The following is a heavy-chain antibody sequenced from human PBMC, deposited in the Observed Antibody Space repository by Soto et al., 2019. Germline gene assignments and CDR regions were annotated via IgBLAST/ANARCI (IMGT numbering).Heavy chain of an antibody. CDR3: ARGLTMGQLPRHFDH. CDR2: VHSSGIT. J-gene: IGHJ5*02. Sequence: NPSETLSLTCTVSGGSVSNDNFYWSWIRQPPGQGLEWIGYVHSSGITNYNPSLKRRVTISVDTSRNQFSLRLSSVTAADTAVYYSARGLTMGQLPRHFDHWGQGNLVTVPS. CDR1: GGSVSNDNFY. V-gene: IGHV4-61*01. D-gene: IGHD3-16*01.